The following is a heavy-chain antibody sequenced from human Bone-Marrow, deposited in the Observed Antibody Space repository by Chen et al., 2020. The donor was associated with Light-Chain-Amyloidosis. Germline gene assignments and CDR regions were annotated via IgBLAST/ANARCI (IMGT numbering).Heavy chain of an antibody. Sequence: QVQLLQSGAEVKKPGASVKVSCKASGYSFSSDGIGWVRQAPGQGLEWMGWISAYNGNTLFAQNFQGRVTLTTDTSTSTAYMELRSLRSDDTAVYYCARAAPVSSSDLDYWGQGTLVTVSS. CDR3: ARAAPVSSSDLDY. J-gene: IGHJ4*02. CDR2: ISAYNGNT. V-gene: IGHV1-18*04. CDR1: GYSFSSDG.